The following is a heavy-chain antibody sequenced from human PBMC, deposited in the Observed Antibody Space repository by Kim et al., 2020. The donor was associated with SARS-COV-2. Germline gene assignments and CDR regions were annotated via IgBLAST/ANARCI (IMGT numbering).Heavy chain of an antibody. D-gene: IGHD4-17*01. CDR3: AKVGYGDYGFFDY. CDR1: GFTFDDYA. Sequence: GGSLRLSCAASGFTFDDYAMHWVRQAPGKGLEWVSGISWNSGSIGYADSVKGRFTISRDNAKNSLYLQMNSLRAEDTALYYCAKVGYGDYGFFDYWGQGT. CDR2: ISWNSGSI. V-gene: IGHV3-9*01. J-gene: IGHJ4*02.